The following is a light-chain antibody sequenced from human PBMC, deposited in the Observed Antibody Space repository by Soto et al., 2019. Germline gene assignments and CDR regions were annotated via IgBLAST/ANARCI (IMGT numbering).Light chain of an antibody. CDR1: QGISNC. V-gene: IGKV1-27*01. CDR3: QKYNSAPRT. Sequence: DIQMTQSPSSLSASVGDRVTITCRASQGISNCLAWYQQKPGKVPKLLIYAASTLQSGVASLFSGSGSGTDFTLTISRLQPEDVATYYCQKYNSAPRTFGQGPRLQIK. J-gene: IGKJ5*01. CDR2: AAS.